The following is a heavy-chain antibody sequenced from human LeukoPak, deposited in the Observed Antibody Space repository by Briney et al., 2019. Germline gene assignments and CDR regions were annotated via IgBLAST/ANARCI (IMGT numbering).Heavy chain of an antibody. Sequence: PSETLSLTCTVSGGSISSYYWSWIRQPAGKGLEWIGRIYTSGSTNYNPSLKSRVTMSVDTSKNQFSLKLSSVTAADTAVYYCAIKAYCSSTSCYPGPNDAFDIWGQGTMVTVSS. J-gene: IGHJ3*02. CDR3: AIKAYCSSTSCYPGPNDAFDI. CDR1: GGSISSYY. V-gene: IGHV4-4*07. CDR2: IYTSGST. D-gene: IGHD2-2*01.